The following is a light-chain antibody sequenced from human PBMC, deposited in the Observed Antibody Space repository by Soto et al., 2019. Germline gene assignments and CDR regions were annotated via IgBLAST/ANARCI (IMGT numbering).Light chain of an antibody. V-gene: IGKV1-39*01. Sequence: DIQLTQSPSSLSASRGDSITITCRASETISTYLNWYQVQPGKAPRLLVYGASYLQVGVPVRFRASGSGTLFTLTIDNLQREALASYFCQQFFSAVLTFGGGTRVDI. J-gene: IGKJ4*01. CDR3: QQFFSAVLT. CDR1: ETISTY. CDR2: GAS.